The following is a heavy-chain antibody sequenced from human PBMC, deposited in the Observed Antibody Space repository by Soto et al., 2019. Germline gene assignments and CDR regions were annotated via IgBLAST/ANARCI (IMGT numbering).Heavy chain of an antibody. V-gene: IGHV4-31*03. CDR3: ARDRGSSSWYPFDP. J-gene: IGHJ5*02. CDR1: GGSISSGRYY. CDR2: IYYSGGT. D-gene: IGHD6-13*01. Sequence: QVQLQESGPGLVKPSQTLSLTCTVSGGSISSGRYYWSWIRQHPGKGLEWNGYIYYSGGTYYNPSLKSRVTISVDTSKNQFSLKLSSVTAADTAVYYCARDRGSSSWYPFDPWGQGTLVTVSS.